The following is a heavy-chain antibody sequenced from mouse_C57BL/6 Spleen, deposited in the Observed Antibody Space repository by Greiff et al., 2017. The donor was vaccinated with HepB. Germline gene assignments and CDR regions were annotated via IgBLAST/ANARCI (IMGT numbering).Heavy chain of an antibody. CDR3: AREGYGSSWYFDV. J-gene: IGHJ1*03. V-gene: IGHV1-53*01. D-gene: IGHD1-1*01. CDR1: GYTFTSYW. CDR2: INPSNGGT. Sequence: QVQLQQPGTELVKPGASVKLSCKASGYTFTSYWMHGVKQRPGQGLEWIGNINPSNGGTNYNEKFKSKATLTVDKSSSTAYMQLSSLTSEDSAVYYCAREGYGSSWYFDVWGTGTTVTVSS.